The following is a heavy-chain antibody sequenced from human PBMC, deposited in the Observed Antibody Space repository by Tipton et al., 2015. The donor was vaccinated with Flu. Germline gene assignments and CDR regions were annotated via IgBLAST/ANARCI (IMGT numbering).Heavy chain of an antibody. J-gene: IGHJ6*02. CDR1: GFTFDDYA. Sequence: SLRLSCAASGFTFDDYAMHWVRQAPGKGLEWVSLISGDGGSTYYADSVKGRFTISRDNSKNSLYLQMNSLRTEDTALYYCAKDISRRSGYSFYYYYGMDVWGQGTTVTVSS. D-gene: IGHD3-3*01. CDR3: AKDISRRSGYSFYYYYGMDV. CDR2: ISGDGGST. V-gene: IGHV3-43*02.